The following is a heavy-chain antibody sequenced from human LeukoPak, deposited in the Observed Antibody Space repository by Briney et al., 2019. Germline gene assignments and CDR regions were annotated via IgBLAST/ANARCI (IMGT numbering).Heavy chain of an antibody. V-gene: IGHV1-8*03. Sequence: ASVKVSCKVSGYTLTELSMHWVRQATGQGLEWMGWMNPNSGNTGYAQKFQGRVTITRNTSISTAYMELSSLRSEDTAVYYCARAEYSSFRYWGQGTLVTVSS. CDR2: MNPNSGNT. CDR3: ARAEYSSFRY. J-gene: IGHJ4*02. D-gene: IGHD6-6*01. CDR1: GYTLTELS.